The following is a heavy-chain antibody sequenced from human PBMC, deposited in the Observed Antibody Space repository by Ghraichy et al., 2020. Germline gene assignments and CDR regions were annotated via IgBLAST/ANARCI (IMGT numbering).Heavy chain of an antibody. CDR2: INHSGST. CDR3: ARDSSGWYLGLV. D-gene: IGHD6-19*01. CDR1: GGSFSGYY. V-gene: IGHV4-34*01. Sequence: SETLSLTCAVYGGSFSGYYWSWIRQPPGKGLEWIGEINHSGSTNYNPSLKSRVTISVDTSKNQFSLKLSSVTAADTAVYYCARDSSGWYLGLVWGQGTLVTVSS. J-gene: IGHJ4*02.